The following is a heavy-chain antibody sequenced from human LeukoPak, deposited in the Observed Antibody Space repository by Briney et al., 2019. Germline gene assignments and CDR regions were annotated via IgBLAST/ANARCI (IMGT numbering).Heavy chain of an antibody. D-gene: IGHD3-3*01. CDR2: INHSGST. CDR1: DGSFSGYY. V-gene: IGHV4-34*01. J-gene: IGHJ4*02. Sequence: RPSETLSLACAVYDGSFSGYYWSWIRQPPGKGLEWIGEINHSGSTNYNPSLKSRVTISLDTSKSQFSLRVRYVTDADTAVYYCARGLNDSWTGENYWGQGTLVTVSS. CDR3: ARGLNDSWTGENY.